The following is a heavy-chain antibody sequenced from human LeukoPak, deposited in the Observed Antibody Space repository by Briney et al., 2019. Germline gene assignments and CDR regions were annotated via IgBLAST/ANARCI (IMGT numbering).Heavy chain of an antibody. V-gene: IGHV1-18*01. CDR2: ISAYNGNT. CDR3: ARDWYYYDSSGYLFDY. J-gene: IGHJ4*02. Sequence: ASVKVSCKASGYTFTSYGISWVRQAPGQGLEWMGWISAYNGNTNYAQKLQGRVTMTTDTSTSTAYMELRSLRSDDTAVYYCARDWYYYDSSGYLFDYWGQRTLVTVSS. D-gene: IGHD3-22*01. CDR1: GYTFTSYG.